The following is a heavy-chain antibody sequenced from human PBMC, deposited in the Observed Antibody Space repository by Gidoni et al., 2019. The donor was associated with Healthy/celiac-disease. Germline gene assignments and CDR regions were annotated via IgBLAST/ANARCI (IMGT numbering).Heavy chain of an antibody. J-gene: IGHJ3*02. V-gene: IGHV1-69*08. CDR3: ARDGKTSGWGRTVDI. CDR1: GGTFSSYT. D-gene: IGHD3-3*01. Sequence: QVQLVQSGAEVKKPGSSVKVSCKASGGTFSSYTISWVRQAPGQGLEWMGRIIPILGIANYAQKFQGRVTITADKATSTAYMELSSLRSEDTAVYYCARDGKTSGWGRTVDIWGQGTMVTVSS. CDR2: IIPILGIA.